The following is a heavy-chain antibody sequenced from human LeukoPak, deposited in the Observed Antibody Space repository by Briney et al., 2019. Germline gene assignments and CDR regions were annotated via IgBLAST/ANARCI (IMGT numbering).Heavy chain of an antibody. D-gene: IGHD2-2*01. CDR3: ARDPPLGSCSTISCPHLDY. CDR1: GFTFSRYS. CDR2: ISSSSSFI. J-gene: IGHJ4*02. V-gene: IGHV3-21*01. Sequence: AGGSLRLSRAASGFTFSRYSMNWVRQAPGKGLEWVSSISSSSSFIYYADSVKGRFTISRDNAKNSLYLQMNNLRAEDTAVYYCARDPPLGSCSTISCPHLDYWGQGTLVTVSS.